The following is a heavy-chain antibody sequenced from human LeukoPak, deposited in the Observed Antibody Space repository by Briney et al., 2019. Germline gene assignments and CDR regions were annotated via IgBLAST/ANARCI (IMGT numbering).Heavy chain of an antibody. CDR1: GGSISSYY. CDR2: IYYSGST. CDR3: ARGSNRDYDILTGYYRVEYFQH. J-gene: IGHJ1*01. Sequence: PSETLSLTCTVSGGSISSYYWSWIRQPPGKGLEGIGYIYYSGSTNYNPSLKSRVTISVETSKNQFSLKLSSVTGADTAVYYCARGSNRDYDILTGYYRVEYFQHWGQGTLVTVSP. D-gene: IGHD3-9*01. V-gene: IGHV4-59*01.